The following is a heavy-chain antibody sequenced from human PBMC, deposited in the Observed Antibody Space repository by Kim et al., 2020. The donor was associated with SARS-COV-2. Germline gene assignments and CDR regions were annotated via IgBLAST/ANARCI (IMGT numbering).Heavy chain of an antibody. D-gene: IGHD3-10*01. J-gene: IGHJ6*02. CDR2: IIPIFGTA. Sequence: SVKVSCKASGGTFSSYAISWVRQAPGQGLEWMGGIIPIFGTANYAQKFQGRVTITADESTSTAYMELSSLRSEDTAVYYCAKSITMVRGVILNYYYYYYGMDVWGQGTTVTVSS. CDR1: GGTFSSYA. V-gene: IGHV1-69*13. CDR3: AKSITMVRGVILNYYYYYYGMDV.